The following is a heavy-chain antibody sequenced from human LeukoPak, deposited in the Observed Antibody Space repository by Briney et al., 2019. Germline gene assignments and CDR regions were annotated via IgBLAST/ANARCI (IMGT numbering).Heavy chain of an antibody. Sequence: RASVTVSCKASGGTFSSYAISWVRQAPGQGLEWMGGITPIFGTANYAQKFQGRVTITTDESTSTAYMELSSLRSEDTAVYYCATEMMNDSSGYRRLRYFDYWGQGTLVTVSS. D-gene: IGHD3-22*01. CDR2: ITPIFGTA. J-gene: IGHJ4*02. CDR1: GGTFSSYA. CDR3: ATEMMNDSSGYRRLRYFDY. V-gene: IGHV1-69*05.